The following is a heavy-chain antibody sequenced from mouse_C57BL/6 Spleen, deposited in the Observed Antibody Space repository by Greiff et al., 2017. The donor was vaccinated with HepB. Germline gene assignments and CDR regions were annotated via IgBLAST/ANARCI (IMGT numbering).Heavy chain of an antibody. J-gene: IGHJ4*01. CDR1: GYTFTDYN. CDR2: INPNNGGT. Sequence: EVQLQQSGPELVKPGASVKIPCKASGYTFTDYNMDWVKQSHGKSLEWIGDINPNNGGTIYNQKFKGKATLTVDKSSSTAYMELRSLTSEDTAVYYCARRWLLRNYAMDYWGQGTSVTVPS. CDR3: ARRWLLRNYAMDY. V-gene: IGHV1-18*01. D-gene: IGHD2-3*01.